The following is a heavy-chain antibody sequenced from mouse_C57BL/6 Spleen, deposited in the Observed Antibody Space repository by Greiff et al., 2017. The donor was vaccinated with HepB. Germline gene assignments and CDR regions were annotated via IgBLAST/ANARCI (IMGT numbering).Heavy chain of an antibody. CDR2: ISSGSSTI. J-gene: IGHJ2*01. CDR3: AREGIDLLRYYCDY. D-gene: IGHD2-1*01. V-gene: IGHV5-17*01. CDR1: GFTFSDYG. Sequence: EVKLVESGGGLVKPGGSLKLSCAASGFTFSDYGMHWVRQAPEKGLEWVAYISSGSSTIYYADTVKGRFTISRDNAKNTLFLQMTSLRSEDPAMYYCAREGIDLLRYYCDYWGQGTTLTVSS.